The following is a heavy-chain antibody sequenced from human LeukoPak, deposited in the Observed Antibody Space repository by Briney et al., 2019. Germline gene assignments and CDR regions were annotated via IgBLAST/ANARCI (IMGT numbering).Heavy chain of an antibody. V-gene: IGHV3-23*01. J-gene: IGHJ1*01. Sequence: GGSLRLSCAASGFTFSSYAMSWVRQAPGKWLGWVSAISGSGGSTYYADSVKGRFTISRDNSKNTLYLQMNSLRAEDTAVYYCARWAYGELSYFQHWGQGTLVTVSS. D-gene: IGHD3-16*02. CDR3: ARWAYGELSYFQH. CDR2: ISGSGGST. CDR1: GFTFSSYA.